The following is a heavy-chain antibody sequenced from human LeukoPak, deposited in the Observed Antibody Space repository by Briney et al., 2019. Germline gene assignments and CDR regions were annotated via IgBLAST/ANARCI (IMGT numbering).Heavy chain of an antibody. Sequence: GGSLRLSCAASGFTFSSYAMSWVRQAPGKGLEWVSSISSSSSYIYYADSVKGRFTISRDNAKNSLYLQMNSLRAEDTAVYYCARDSGHAAWWFDPWGQGTLVTVSS. CDR1: GFTFSSYA. D-gene: IGHD1-26*01. J-gene: IGHJ5*02. V-gene: IGHV3-21*01. CDR3: ARDSGHAAWWFDP. CDR2: ISSSSSYI.